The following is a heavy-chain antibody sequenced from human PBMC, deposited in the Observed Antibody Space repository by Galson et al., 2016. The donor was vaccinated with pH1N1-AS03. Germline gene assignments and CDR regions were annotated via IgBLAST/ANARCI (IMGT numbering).Heavy chain of an antibody. Sequence: SLRLSCAASGFTFSSYAMYWVRQAPGKGLEYVSAISGNGVSTYYANSVKGRFTISRDNSKNTVYLQMGSLRAEDMAVYYCARRRSYYDFWSGYSDYWGQGTLVTVSS. CDR1: GFTFSSYA. CDR2: ISGNGVST. CDR3: ARRRSYYDFWSGYSDY. J-gene: IGHJ4*02. V-gene: IGHV3-64*01. D-gene: IGHD3-3*01.